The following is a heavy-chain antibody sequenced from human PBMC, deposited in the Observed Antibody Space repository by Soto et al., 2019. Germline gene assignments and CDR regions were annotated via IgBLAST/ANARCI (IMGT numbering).Heavy chain of an antibody. Sequence: QAQLVESGGGVVQPGRSLRLSCAASEFTFNTYAMHWVRQAPGKGLEWVAVIAYDGNDKYYADSVKGRFTISRDNSKNAQYLQMNTMRPEDTAMYYCARDVGTYVPYYYGMDVWGQGTTVTVSS. CDR1: EFTFNTYA. CDR2: IAYDGNDK. D-gene: IGHD1-26*01. CDR3: ARDVGTYVPYYYGMDV. J-gene: IGHJ6*02. V-gene: IGHV3-30*03.